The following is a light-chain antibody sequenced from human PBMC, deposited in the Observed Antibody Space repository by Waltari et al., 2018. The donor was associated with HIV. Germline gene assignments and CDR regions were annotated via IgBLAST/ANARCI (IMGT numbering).Light chain of an antibody. CDR1: NSNIESNY. V-gene: IGLV1-47*01. CDR2: RNS. CDR3: ASWDDSLNAFV. Sequence: QSVLTQPPSASATPGQRITISCSGGNSNIESNYVYWYQQLPGTAPKVFIYRNSQRPSGVPDRFSGSKSGPSASLSISGLRSGDEADYYCASWDDSLNAFVFGTGTKVTVL. J-gene: IGLJ1*01.